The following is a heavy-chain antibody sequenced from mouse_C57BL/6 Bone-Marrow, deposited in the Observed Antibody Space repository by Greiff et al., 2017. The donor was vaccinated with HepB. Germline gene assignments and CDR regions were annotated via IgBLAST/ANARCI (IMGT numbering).Heavy chain of an antibody. CDR2: ISYSGST. J-gene: IGHJ1*03. V-gene: IGHV3-1*01. CDR1: GYSITSGYD. Sequence: EVQVVESGPGMVKPSQSLSLTCTVTGYSITSGYDWHWIRHFPGNKLEWMGYISYSGSTNYNPSLKSRISITHDTSKNHSFLQLNSVTTEDTATYYCARGGYFDVWGTGTTVTVSS. CDR3: ARGGYFDV.